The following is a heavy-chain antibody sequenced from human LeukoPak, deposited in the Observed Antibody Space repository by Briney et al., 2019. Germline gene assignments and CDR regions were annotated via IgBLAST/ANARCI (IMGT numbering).Heavy chain of an antibody. D-gene: IGHD3-16*02. CDR2: IYTSGST. V-gene: IGHV4-4*07. CDR3: AREGVWGSYRY. Sequence: SETLSLTWTVSGXSISSYYGSWIRQPAGKGLEWIGRIYTSGSTNYNPSLKSRVTMSVDTSKNQFSLKLSSVTAADTAVYYCAREGVWGSYRYWGQGTLVTVSS. CDR1: GXSISSYY. J-gene: IGHJ4*02.